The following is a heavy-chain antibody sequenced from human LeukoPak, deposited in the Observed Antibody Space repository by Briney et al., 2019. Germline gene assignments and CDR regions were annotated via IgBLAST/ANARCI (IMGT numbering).Heavy chain of an antibody. Sequence: SETLSLTCTVSGGSISSTSYYWGWIRQPPGEGLEWIASTYYSGSTFYNPSLKSRVTISVDTSKNQFSLKLSSVTAADTAVYYCARTPYYDYVRGSYRYELYYFNYWGQGTLVTVSS. CDR1: GGSISSTSYY. V-gene: IGHV4-39*01. CDR2: TYYSGST. J-gene: IGHJ4*02. D-gene: IGHD3-16*02. CDR3: ARTPYYDYVRGSYRYELYYFNY.